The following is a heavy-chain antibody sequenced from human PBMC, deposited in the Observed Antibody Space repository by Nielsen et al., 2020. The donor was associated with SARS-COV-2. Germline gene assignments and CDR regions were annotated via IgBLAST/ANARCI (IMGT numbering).Heavy chain of an antibody. V-gene: IGHV1-3*01. Sequence: GGSLRLSCKGSGYSFTTYAIHWARQAPGQRLEWMGWINADNGNTRYSQEFQGRVTLNRDTSASTAYMELSSLRSEDTAVYYCARDRQKRFDFWGQGTLVTVSS. CDR1: GYSFTTYA. J-gene: IGHJ4*02. CDR2: INADNGNT. CDR3: ARDRQKRFDF.